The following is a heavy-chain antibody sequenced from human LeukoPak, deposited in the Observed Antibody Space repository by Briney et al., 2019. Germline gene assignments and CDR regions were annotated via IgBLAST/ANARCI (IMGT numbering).Heavy chain of an antibody. Sequence: GGSLRLSCAASGFTFSSYSMNWVRQAPGKGLEWVAHIKQDESEKNYVDSVKGRFTISRDNAKNSLYLQMNSLRAEDTAVYFCARAYVLPLATEYFQHWGQGTLVTVSS. CDR2: IKQDESEK. J-gene: IGHJ1*01. D-gene: IGHD2-2*01. CDR1: GFTFSSYS. V-gene: IGHV3-7*01. CDR3: ARAYVLPLATEYFQH.